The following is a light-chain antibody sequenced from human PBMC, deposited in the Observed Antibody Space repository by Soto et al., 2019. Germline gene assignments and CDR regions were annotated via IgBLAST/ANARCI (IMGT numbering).Light chain of an antibody. CDR2: GAS. V-gene: IGKV3-15*01. CDR1: QSVNSN. J-gene: IGKJ4*01. Sequence: EIVMTQSPATLSVSPGERATLSCRASQSVNSNLAWYQQKPGQAPRLLIYGASTRATGIPARFSGSASGTEFTLTISSLQSEDFAVYYCQQSNDWPLAFGGGTKVESK. CDR3: QQSNDWPLA.